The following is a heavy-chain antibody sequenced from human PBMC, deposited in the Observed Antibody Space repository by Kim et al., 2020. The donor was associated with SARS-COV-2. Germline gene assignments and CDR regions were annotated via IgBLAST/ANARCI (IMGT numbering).Heavy chain of an antibody. J-gene: IGHJ5*02. CDR2: IYYSGST. CDR3: ARLRYDILTGYYDSVGFGP. Sequence: SETLSLTCTVSGGSISSSSYYWGWLRQPPGKGLEWIGSIYYSGSTYYNPSLKARVTIAVDTSKNQFSLNLISVTAADTAVYDWARLRYDILTGYYDSVGFGPWGQGTRVTVSS. CDR1: GGSISSSSYY. V-gene: IGHV4-39*01. D-gene: IGHD3-9*01.